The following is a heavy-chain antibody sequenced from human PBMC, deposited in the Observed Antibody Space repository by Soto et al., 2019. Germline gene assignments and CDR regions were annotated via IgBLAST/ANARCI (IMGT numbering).Heavy chain of an antibody. D-gene: IGHD2-15*01. CDR2: IYYSGST. V-gene: IGHV4-39*01. CDR3: ARGYSRGGYYYYYMDV. CDR1: GGSISSSSYY. Sequence: PSETLSLTCTVSGGSISSSSYYWGWIRQPPGKGLEWIGSIYYSGSTYYNPSLKSRVTISVDTSKNQFSLKLSSVTAADTAVYYCARGYSRGGYYYYYMDVWGKGTTVTVSS. J-gene: IGHJ6*03.